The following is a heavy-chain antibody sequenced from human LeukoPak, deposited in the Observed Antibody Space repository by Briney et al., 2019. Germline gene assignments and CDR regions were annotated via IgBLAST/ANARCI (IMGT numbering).Heavy chain of an antibody. V-gene: IGHV1-69*05. D-gene: IGHD3-3*01. J-gene: IGHJ4*02. CDR1: GGTFSSYA. CDR2: IIPIFGTA. Sequence: SVKVSCKASGGTFSSYAISWVRQAPGQGLEWMGGIIPIFGTANYAQKFQERVTITRDMSTSTAYMELSSLRSEDTAVYYCAARHYDFWSGADYWGQGTLVTVSS. CDR3: AARHYDFWSGADY.